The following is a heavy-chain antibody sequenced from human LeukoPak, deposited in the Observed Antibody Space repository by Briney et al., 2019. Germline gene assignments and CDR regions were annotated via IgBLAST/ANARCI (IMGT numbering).Heavy chain of an antibody. CDR3: GGGGAADI. CDR2: IRSKTNNYAT. CDR1: GFTFSGSA. J-gene: IGHJ3*02. D-gene: IGHD3-16*01. Sequence: GGSLRLSCAASGFTFSGSAMHWVRQASGKGLEWVGRIRSKTNNYATAYAASVKGRFTISRDDSKNTAYLQMSSLKTGDTAVYYCGGGGAADIWGQGTMVTVSS. V-gene: IGHV3-73*01.